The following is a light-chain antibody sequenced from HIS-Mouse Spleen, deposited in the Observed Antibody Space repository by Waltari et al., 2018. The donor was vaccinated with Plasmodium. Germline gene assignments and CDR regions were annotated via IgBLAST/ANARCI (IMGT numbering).Light chain of an antibody. V-gene: IGKV3-15*01. CDR2: GAS. Sequence: EIVMTQSPATLSVSPGERATLSCRASQSVSSNLAWYQQKPGQAPRLLIYGASTRATGIPARFSGSGSGTDFTLTISSLQSEDFAVYYCQQYNNWSFIFGPGTKVDIK. CDR1: QSVSSN. J-gene: IGKJ3*01. CDR3: QQYNNWSFI.